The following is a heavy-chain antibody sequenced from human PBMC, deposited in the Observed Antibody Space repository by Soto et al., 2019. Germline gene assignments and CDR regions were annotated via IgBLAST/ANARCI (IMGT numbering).Heavy chain of an antibody. D-gene: IGHD3-10*02. J-gene: IGHJ4*01. Sequence: GGSLRLSCAASGFSFSRHSINWVRQAPGKGLEWVSSISPTNEYIYHADTVRGQYTLSADIAENSVILQLNSLRDEDSAVYFCVRDRDLYRDMFHADLWGQGTLVTVSS. CDR1: GFSFSRHS. CDR2: ISPTNEYI. V-gene: IGHV3-21*01. CDR3: VRDRDLYRDMFHADL.